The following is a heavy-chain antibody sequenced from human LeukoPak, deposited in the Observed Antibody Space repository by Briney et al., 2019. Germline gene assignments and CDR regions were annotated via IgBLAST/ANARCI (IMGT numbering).Heavy chain of an antibody. CDR3: ARGYWQLGY. CDR2: IKQDGSEK. Sequence: GGSLRLSCAVSGFTFSSYWMSWVRQAPGKGLEWVANIKQDGSEKYYVDSVKGRFTISRDNAKNSLYLQMNSLRAENTAVYYCARGYWQLGYWGQGTLVTVSS. D-gene: IGHD1-26*01. J-gene: IGHJ4*02. V-gene: IGHV3-7*01. CDR1: GFTFSSYW.